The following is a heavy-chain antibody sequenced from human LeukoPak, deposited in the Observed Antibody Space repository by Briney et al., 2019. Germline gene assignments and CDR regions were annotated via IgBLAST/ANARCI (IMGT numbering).Heavy chain of an antibody. Sequence: PGGSLRLSCAASGFTFDDYGMSWVRQVPGKGLEWVSAISGSGGSTYYPDSVKGRFTISRDNSKNTLYVQINSLRAEDTAVYYCAKTLVGATSGPDYYFDSWGQGTLVTVSS. CDR1: GFTFDDYG. V-gene: IGHV3-23*01. D-gene: IGHD1-26*01. J-gene: IGHJ4*02. CDR3: AKTLVGATSGPDYYFDS. CDR2: ISGSGGST.